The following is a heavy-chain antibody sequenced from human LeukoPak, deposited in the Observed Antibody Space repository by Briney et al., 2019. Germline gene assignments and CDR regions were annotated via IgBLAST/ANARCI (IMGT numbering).Heavy chain of an antibody. CDR2: IKRKTDAGTT. D-gene: IGHD7-27*01. Sequence: GGSLRLSCAASGFTFSIYAMCWVRQAPGKGLEWVGRIKRKTDAGTTDYAAPVKGRFTISRDDSKNTLYLQMNSLKTEDTAVYYCTTGNWGPYWGQGTLVTVSS. V-gene: IGHV3-15*01. CDR3: TTGNWGPY. J-gene: IGHJ4*02. CDR1: GFTFSIYA.